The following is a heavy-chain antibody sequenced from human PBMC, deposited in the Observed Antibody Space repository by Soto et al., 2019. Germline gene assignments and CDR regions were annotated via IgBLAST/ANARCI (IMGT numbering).Heavy chain of an antibody. J-gene: IGHJ5*02. CDR3: ARDALEGATTGWFDP. D-gene: IGHD1-26*01. V-gene: IGHV4-59*01. Sequence: QVQLQEAGPGLVKPSATLSLTCTGSGGSIISYYWSWIRQPPGKGLEWIGYIYYSGSTSYNPSLMSRVTISVDTSKNQFTLKLSSVTAADTAVYYCARDALEGATTGWFDPWGQGTLVTVSS. CDR1: GGSIISYY. CDR2: IYYSGST.